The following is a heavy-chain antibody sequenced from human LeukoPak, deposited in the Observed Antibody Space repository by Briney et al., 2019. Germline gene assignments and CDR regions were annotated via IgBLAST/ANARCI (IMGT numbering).Heavy chain of an antibody. D-gene: IGHD6-19*01. Sequence: GGSLRLSCAASGFTFSSYSMNWVRQAPGQGLEGVSSISGTSTYIYYADSVRGRFTIYRDNAKNSLYLQMNSLRAEDTAVYYCARDREAGQGLDDYWGQGTLVTVSS. V-gene: IGHV3-21*01. CDR1: GFTFSSYS. J-gene: IGHJ4*02. CDR2: ISGTSTYI. CDR3: ARDREAGQGLDDY.